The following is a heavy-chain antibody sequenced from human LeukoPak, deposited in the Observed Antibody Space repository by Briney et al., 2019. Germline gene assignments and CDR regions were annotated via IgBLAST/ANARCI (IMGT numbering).Heavy chain of an antibody. V-gene: IGHV3-11*01. D-gene: IGHD3-22*01. CDR3: ARDDSSGYYSLGYYFSYYGMDV. Sequence: PGGSLRLSRAASGFTFSDYYMSWIRQAPGKGLEWVSYISSSGSTIYYADSVKGRFTISRDNAKNSLYLQMNSLRAEDTAVYYCARDDSSGYYSLGYYFSYYGMDVWGQGTTVTVSS. CDR2: ISSSGSTI. CDR1: GFTFSDYY. J-gene: IGHJ6*02.